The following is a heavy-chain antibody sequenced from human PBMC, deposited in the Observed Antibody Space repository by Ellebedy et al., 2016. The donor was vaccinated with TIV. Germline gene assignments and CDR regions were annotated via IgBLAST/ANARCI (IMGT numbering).Heavy chain of an antibody. J-gene: IGHJ4*02. V-gene: IGHV4-38-2*02. CDR3: ARWDY. CDR2: IYHSGST. CDR1: GYSISSGYY. Sequence: MPSETLSLTCTVSGYSISSGYYWGWIRQPPGKGLEWIGSIYHSGSTYYNPSLKIRVTISVDTSKNQFSLKLNSVTAADTAVYYCARWDYWGQGTLVTVSS.